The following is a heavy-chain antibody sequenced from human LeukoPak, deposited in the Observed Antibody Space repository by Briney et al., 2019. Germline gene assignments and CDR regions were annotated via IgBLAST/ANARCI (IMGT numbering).Heavy chain of an antibody. J-gene: IGHJ4*02. CDR2: IRYDGSNK. CDR3: ARDPSGTYGGSDY. Sequence: GGSLRLSCAASGFTFSSYGMHWVRQAPGKGLEWVAFIRYDGSNKYYADSVKGRFTISRDNSKNTLYLQMNSLRAEDTAVYYCARDPSGTYGGSDYWGQGTLVTVSS. CDR1: GFTFSSYG. D-gene: IGHD1-26*01. V-gene: IGHV3-30*02.